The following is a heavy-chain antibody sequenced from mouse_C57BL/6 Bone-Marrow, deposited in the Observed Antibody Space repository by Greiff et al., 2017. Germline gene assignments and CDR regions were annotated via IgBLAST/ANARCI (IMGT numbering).Heavy chain of an antibody. D-gene: IGHD2-5*01. CDR1: GFTFSSYG. V-gene: IGHV5-6*02. Sequence: EVKLVESGGDLVKPGGSLKLSCAASGFTFSSYGMSWVRQTPDKRLEWVATISSGGSYTYYPDSVKGRFTISSDNAKNTLYLQMSSLKSEDTAMYYCARRDYSNYEGAMDYWGQGTSVTVSS. CDR3: ARRDYSNYEGAMDY. CDR2: ISSGGSYT. J-gene: IGHJ4*01.